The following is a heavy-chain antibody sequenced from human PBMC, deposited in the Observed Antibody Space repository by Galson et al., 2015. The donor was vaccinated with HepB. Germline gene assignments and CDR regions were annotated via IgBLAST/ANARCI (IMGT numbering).Heavy chain of an antibody. CDR3: AREGREGTYFDVLTGYYIYSWFDP. CDR1: GVTFSRYG. CDR2: TIPMSATA. D-gene: IGHD3-9*01. Sequence: SVKVSCKASGVTFSRYGVSWVRQAPGQGLEWMGGTIPMSATANYAQKFQGRVKITADESTSTAYMELSSLRSEDTAVYYCAREGREGTYFDVLTGYYIYSWFDPWGQGTLVTVSS. J-gene: IGHJ5*02. V-gene: IGHV1-69*13.